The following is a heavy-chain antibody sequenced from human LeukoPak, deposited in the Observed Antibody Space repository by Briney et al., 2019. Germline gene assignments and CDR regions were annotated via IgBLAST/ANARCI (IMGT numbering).Heavy chain of an antibody. Sequence: GGSLRLSCAASGFTFSSYAMSWVRQAPGKGLEWVSFISGNSANIYYIDSVKGRFTVSRDNARNSLCLQMNSLRAEDTAVYYCARDNMGFDYWGQGTLVTVSS. J-gene: IGHJ4*02. D-gene: IGHD1-26*01. V-gene: IGHV3-21*01. CDR3: ARDNMGFDY. CDR1: GFTFSSYA. CDR2: ISGNSANI.